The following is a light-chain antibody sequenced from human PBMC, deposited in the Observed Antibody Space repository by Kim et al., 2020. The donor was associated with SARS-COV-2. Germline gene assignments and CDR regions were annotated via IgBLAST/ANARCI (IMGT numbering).Light chain of an antibody. V-gene: IGLV1-47*02. CDR1: PSTIEKNY. J-gene: IGLJ2*01. CDR3: AAWDDSLIGML. CDR2: DDS. Sequence: GRRVTISCSGSPSTIEKNYVYWYQQPPGTAPKLLLYDDSQRPSGVPDRFSGSKSGTSASLAISGLQSEDEADYYCAAWDDSLIGMLFGGGTKVTVL.